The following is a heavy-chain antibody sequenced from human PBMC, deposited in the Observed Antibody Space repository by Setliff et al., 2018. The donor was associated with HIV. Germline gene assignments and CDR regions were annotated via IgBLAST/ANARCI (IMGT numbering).Heavy chain of an antibody. D-gene: IGHD6-19*01. V-gene: IGHV3-11*03. CDR3: VRPVREPVD. CDR1: GFTFSVYY. J-gene: IGHJ4*02. CDR2: ISGRSSDP. Sequence: LRLSCAASGFTFSVYYMGWIRQAPGKGLEWVSYISGRSSDPNYADSVKGRFTISRDNAKNSVYLQMNSLRAEDTAMYYCVRPVREPVDWGRGTLVTVSS.